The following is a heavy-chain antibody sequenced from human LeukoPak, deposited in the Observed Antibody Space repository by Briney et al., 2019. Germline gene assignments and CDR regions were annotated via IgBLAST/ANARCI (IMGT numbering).Heavy chain of an antibody. CDR1: GFTFSSYA. D-gene: IGHD3-22*01. V-gene: IGHV3-23*01. Sequence: GGSLRLSCAASGFTFSSYAMSWVRQAPGKGLEWVSAISGSGGSTYYADPVKGRFTISRDNAKNSLYLQMNSLRAEDTALYYCAKDNYYDSSGYFDYWGQGTLVTVSS. CDR3: AKDNYYDSSGYFDY. J-gene: IGHJ4*02. CDR2: ISGSGGST.